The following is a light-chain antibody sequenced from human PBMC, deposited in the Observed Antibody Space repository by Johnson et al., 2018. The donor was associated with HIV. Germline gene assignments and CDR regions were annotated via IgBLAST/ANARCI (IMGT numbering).Light chain of an antibody. CDR1: SSNIGNNY. V-gene: IGLV1-51*02. Sequence: VLTQPPSVSAAPGQKVTISCSGSSSNIGNNYVSWYRQLPGTAPQLLIYENNKRPLGIPARFSGSKSGTSATLGITGLQTGDEADYYCGTWDSSLSAYVFGTGTKVTVL. CDR3: GTWDSSLSAYV. J-gene: IGLJ1*01. CDR2: ENN.